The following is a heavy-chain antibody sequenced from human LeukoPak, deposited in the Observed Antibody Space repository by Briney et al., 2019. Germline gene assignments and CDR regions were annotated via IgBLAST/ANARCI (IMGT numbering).Heavy chain of an antibody. CDR2: INPNSGGT. CDR1: GYTFTGYC. D-gene: IGHD3-10*01. Sequence: ASVKVSCKASGYTFTGYCMHWVRQAPGQGLEWMGWINPNSGGTNYAQKFQGRVTMTRDTSISTAYMELSRLRSDDTAVYYCARVLGSGRNWFDPWGQGTLVTVSS. V-gene: IGHV1-2*02. J-gene: IGHJ5*02. CDR3: ARVLGSGRNWFDP.